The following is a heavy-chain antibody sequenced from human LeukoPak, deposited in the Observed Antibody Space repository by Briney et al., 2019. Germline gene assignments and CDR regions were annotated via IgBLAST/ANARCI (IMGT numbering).Heavy chain of an antibody. D-gene: IGHD3-22*01. CDR3: AKDNAMIVVVPTAGAFDI. V-gene: IGHV3-23*01. CDR1: GLTFSSYA. CDR2: ISGSGGST. J-gene: IGHJ3*02. Sequence: GGSLRLSCAASGLTFSSYAMSWVRQAPGKGLEWVSVISGSGGSTYYADSVKGRFTISRDNFKNTLYLQMNSLRAEDTAVYYCAKDNAMIVVVPTAGAFDIWGQGTMVTVSS.